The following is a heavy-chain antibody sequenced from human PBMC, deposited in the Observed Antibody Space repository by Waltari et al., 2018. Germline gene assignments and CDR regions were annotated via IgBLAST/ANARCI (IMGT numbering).Heavy chain of an antibody. CDR1: GFTFNRFN. CDR3: AKENVPGADRGIFDPLYYGMDV. Sequence: EVQLVESGGGLVQPGGSLRLSCAASGFTFNRFNMIWVRQAPGKGLEWVSHISSVITVSVYADSGKGRFTTSRDKAKKSLYLQMRDLRVEDTAVYFCAKENVPGADRGIFDPLYYGMDVWGQGTTVAVS. CDR2: ISSVITVS. V-gene: IGHV3-48*01. J-gene: IGHJ6*02. D-gene: IGHD3-10*01.